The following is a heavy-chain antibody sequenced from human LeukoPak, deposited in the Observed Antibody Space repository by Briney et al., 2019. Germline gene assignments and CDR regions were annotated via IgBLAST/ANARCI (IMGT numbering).Heavy chain of an antibody. CDR3: AREGGSYRPLDY. V-gene: IGHV4-4*02. J-gene: IGHJ4*02. D-gene: IGHD3-16*02. Sequence: PSETLSLTCDVSGGSITQTRTWVRKPPGKGLEWIGEVNLQGGTNYNPSLLRRVAISVDTSANHVSLQMTSVTAADTAVNYCAREGGSYRPLDYSGQGTLVTVSS. CDR1: GGSITQT. CDR2: VNLQGGT.